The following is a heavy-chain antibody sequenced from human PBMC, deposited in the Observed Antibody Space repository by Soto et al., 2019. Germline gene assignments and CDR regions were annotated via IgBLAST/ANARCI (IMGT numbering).Heavy chain of an antibody. CDR1: GGSISSGGYY. CDR2: IYYSGST. D-gene: IGHD6-6*01. Sequence: SETLSLTCTVTGGSISSGGYYWSWIRQHPGKGLEWIGYIYYSGSTYYNPSLKSRVTISVDTSKNQFSLKLSSVTAADTAVYYCARGRRGKFYSSSSSGHTQYYFDYWGQGTLVTVSS. CDR3: ARGRRGKFYSSSSSGHTQYYFDY. V-gene: IGHV4-31*03. J-gene: IGHJ4*02.